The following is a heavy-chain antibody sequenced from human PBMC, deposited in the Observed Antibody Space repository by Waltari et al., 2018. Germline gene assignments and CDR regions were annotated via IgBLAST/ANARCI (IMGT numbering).Heavy chain of an antibody. CDR1: GGSISRGDYY. CDR2: IYYRGST. Sequence: QVQLQESGPGLVKPSQTLSLTCTVSGGSISRGDYYWSWIRQPPGKGLEWIGYIYYRGSTYYNPSLKSRVTISVDPSKNQFSLKLSSVTAADTAVYYCAREGSGVYFDYWGQGTLVTVSS. J-gene: IGHJ4*02. CDR3: AREGSGVYFDY. V-gene: IGHV4-30-4*08. D-gene: IGHD3-10*01.